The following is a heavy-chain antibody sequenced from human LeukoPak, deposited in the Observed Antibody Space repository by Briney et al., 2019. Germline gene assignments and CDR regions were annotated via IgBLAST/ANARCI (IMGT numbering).Heavy chain of an antibody. V-gene: IGHV1-46*01. CDR3: ASALSRCGDDCWFDP. CDR2: INPSGGST. J-gene: IGHJ5*02. CDR1: GYTFTSYY. D-gene: IGHD2-21*02. Sequence: GASVKVSCKASGYTFTSYYMHWVRQAPGQGLKWMGIINPSGGSTSYAQKFQGRVTMTRDTSTSTVYMELSSLRSEDTAVYYCASALSRCGDDCWFDPWGQGTLVTVSS.